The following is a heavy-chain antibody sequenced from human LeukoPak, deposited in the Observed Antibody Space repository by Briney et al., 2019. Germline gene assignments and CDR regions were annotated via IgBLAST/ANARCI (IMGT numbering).Heavy chain of an antibody. CDR3: ARGGGVDAAMALDY. D-gene: IGHD5-18*01. V-gene: IGHV3-33*01. J-gene: IGHJ4*02. Sequence: GGSLRLSCAASGFTFNIYAMHWVRQAPGQGLEWVAIIYYDGSVKYYADSVKGRFTISRDSSKNTVYLIMNRLRADGTAVYYCARGGGVDAAMALDYWGQGTLVAVSS. CDR2: IYYDGSVK. CDR1: GFTFNIYA.